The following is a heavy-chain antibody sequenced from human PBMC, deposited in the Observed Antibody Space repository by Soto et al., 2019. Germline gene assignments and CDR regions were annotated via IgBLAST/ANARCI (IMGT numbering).Heavy chain of an antibody. J-gene: IGHJ6*02. Sequence: QVQLQESGPGLVKSSQTLSLTCTVSGGSISSDGNYWSWIRQHPGKGLEWFGYIYYSGSTNYNPSLKSRVTISVDTSKNQFSLKLNSVTAADTAVYYCARARMVRGIIYYYGMDVWGQGTTVTVSS. V-gene: IGHV4-31*03. D-gene: IGHD3-10*01. CDR1: GGSISSDGNY. CDR2: IYYSGST. CDR3: ARARMVRGIIYYYGMDV.